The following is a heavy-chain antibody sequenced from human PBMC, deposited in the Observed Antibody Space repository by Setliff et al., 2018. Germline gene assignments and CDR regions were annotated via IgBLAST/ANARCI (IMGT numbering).Heavy chain of an antibody. J-gene: IGHJ4*02. V-gene: IGHV4-39*01. CDR1: ADSISSSYDY. CDR3: ARLGYRGDLDY. Sequence: PSETLSLTCNVSADSISSSYDYWAWIRQPPGKGLEWIGSIYNSGSTYYNPSLKSRVSISVDTSKNQSSLKLSSVTAADTAVYYCARLGYRGDLDYWGQGTLVTVSS. D-gene: IGHD5-12*01. CDR2: IYNSGST.